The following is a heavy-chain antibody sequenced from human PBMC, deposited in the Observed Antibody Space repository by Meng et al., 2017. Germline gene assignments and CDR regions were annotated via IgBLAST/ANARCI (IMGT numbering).Heavy chain of an antibody. V-gene: IGHV4-31*03. CDR3: ARGGRTTYYYMDV. CDR1: GGSISNGDYY. J-gene: IGHJ6*03. CDR2: IYYSGST. D-gene: IGHD1-14*01. Sequence: SETLSLTCTVSGGSISNGDYYWSWIRQHPGKGLEWIGYIYYSGSTYTNPSLKSRVTISVDTSKNQISLKLSSVSAADTAVYYCARGGRTTYYYMDVWGKGTTVTVSS.